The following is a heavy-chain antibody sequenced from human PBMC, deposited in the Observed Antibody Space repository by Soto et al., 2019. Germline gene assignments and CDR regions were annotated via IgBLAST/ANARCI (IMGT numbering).Heavy chain of an antibody. Sequence: GGSLRLSCAASGFPFSAYTMNWVRQAPGKGLEWVSSISGTSGDVYYADSVKGRFTISRDNAKNSLYLQMNSLRAEDTAVYFCARSGLALPYSASHWFDPWGHGTLVTVSS. V-gene: IGHV3-21*01. CDR3: ARSGLALPYSASHWFDP. CDR2: ISGTSGDV. CDR1: GFPFSAYT. J-gene: IGHJ5*02. D-gene: IGHD3-22*01.